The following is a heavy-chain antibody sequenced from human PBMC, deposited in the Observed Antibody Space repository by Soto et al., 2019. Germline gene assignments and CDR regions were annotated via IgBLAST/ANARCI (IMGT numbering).Heavy chain of an antibody. CDR3: AKEVTLFGGVIPDGDYYYGMDV. Sequence: GGSLRLSCAASGFTFSSYAMSWVRQAPGKGLEWVSVISGTGGSTHNADSVKGRFTISRDNSKNTLDLQMNSLRAEDTAVYYCAKEVTLFGGVIPDGDYYYGMDVWGQGTTVTVSS. D-gene: IGHD3-3*01. CDR2: ISGTGGST. CDR1: GFTFSSYA. J-gene: IGHJ6*01. V-gene: IGHV3-23*01.